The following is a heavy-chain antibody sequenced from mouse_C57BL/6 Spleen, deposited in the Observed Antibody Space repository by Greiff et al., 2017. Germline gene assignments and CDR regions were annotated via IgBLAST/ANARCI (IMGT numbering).Heavy chain of an antibody. J-gene: IGHJ2*01. V-gene: IGHV1-81*01. CDR2: IYPRSGNT. CDR1: GYTFTSYG. D-gene: IGHD1-1*01. CDR3: ARKNLITTVDYFDY. Sequence: QVQLKESGAELARPGASVKLSCKASGYTFTSYGISWVKQRTGQGLEWIGAIYPRSGNTYYNEKFKGKATLTADKSSSTAYMELRSLTSEDSAVYFCARKNLITTVDYFDYWGQGTTLTVSS.